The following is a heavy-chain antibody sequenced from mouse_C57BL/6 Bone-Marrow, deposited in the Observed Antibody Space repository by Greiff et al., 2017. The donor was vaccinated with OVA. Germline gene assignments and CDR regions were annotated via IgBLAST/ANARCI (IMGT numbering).Heavy chain of an antibody. J-gene: IGHJ1*03. CDR2: IYPGGGYT. V-gene: IGHV1-63*01. D-gene: IGHD2-14*01. Sequence: QVQLKQPGAELVKPGASVKLSCKASGYTFTNYWMGWAKQRPGHGLEWIGDIYPGGGYTNYNEKFKGKATLTADKSSSTAYMHFSSLTSEDSAIYYCGREVLWYFAVWGTGTTVTVSS. CDR3: GREVLWYFAV. CDR1: GYTFTNYW.